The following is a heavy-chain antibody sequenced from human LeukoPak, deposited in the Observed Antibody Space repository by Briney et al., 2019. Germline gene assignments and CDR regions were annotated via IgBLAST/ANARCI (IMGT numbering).Heavy chain of an antibody. V-gene: IGHV3-15*04. J-gene: IGHJ4*02. CDR1: GFSFSDAW. Sequence: KPGGSLRLSCAASGFSFSDAWMSWVRQIPGKGLEWVGRIESKTDGGTTDYAAPVKGRFTISRDDSTNTLYLQMNSLKSEDTAVYYCTTYGSGRKFDYWGQGILVTASS. CDR2: IESKTDGGTT. CDR3: TTYGSGRKFDY. D-gene: IGHD3-10*01.